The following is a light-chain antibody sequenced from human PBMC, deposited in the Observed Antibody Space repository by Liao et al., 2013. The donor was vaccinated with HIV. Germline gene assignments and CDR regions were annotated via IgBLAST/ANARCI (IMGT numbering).Light chain of an antibody. CDR2: QDN. CDR1: KLGDKY. V-gene: IGLV3-1*01. CDR3: QAWDSSTVV. Sequence: SYELTQPPSVSVSPGQTASLSCSGDKLGDKYASWYQKKSGQSPELVIYQDNKRPSGIPDRISGSNSGNTATLTISGTQAMDEADYYCQAWDSSTVVFGGGTKLTVL. J-gene: IGLJ2*01.